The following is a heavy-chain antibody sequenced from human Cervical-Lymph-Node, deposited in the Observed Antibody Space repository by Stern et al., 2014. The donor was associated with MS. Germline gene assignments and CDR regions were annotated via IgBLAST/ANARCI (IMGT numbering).Heavy chain of an antibody. J-gene: IGHJ4*02. D-gene: IGHD6-13*01. CDR2: ISYDGTIK. CDR1: GFTFSSFG. Sequence: VQLVESGGGVVQPGRSLRLSCAASGFTFSSFGMHWVRQDPGKGLEWLAVISYDGTIKYYADSMEGRFTISRDNSKNTLYLQLNGLRTEDTAVYYCATASPGSSWYHPDYWGQGTLVTVSS. V-gene: IGHV3-30*03. CDR3: ATASPGSSWYHPDY.